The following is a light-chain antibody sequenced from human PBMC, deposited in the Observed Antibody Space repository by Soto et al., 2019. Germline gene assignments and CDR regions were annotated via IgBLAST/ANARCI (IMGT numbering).Light chain of an antibody. CDR3: QQFNNYPVT. J-gene: IGKJ4*01. CDR2: NAS. CDR1: QSISSY. V-gene: IGKV1D-13*01. Sequence: IQMTQSPSSLSASVGDRVTITCRASQSISSYLDWYQQKPGKAPKLLIYNASSLESGVPSRFSGSGSGTDFTLTISNLQPEDFATYYCQQFNNYPVTFGGGTKVDIK.